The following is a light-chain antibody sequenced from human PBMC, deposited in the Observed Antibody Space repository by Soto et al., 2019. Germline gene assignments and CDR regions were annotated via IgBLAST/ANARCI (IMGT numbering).Light chain of an antibody. V-gene: IGLV2-11*01. Sequence: QSALTQPRSVSGSPGQSVTISCTGTSSDVGGYNYVSWYQQHPGKAPKLMIHDVSKRPSGVPDRFSGSKSGNTASLTISGLQAEDEADYYCCSYAGSLVVFGGGTKVTVL. CDR2: DVS. J-gene: IGLJ2*01. CDR3: CSYAGSLVV. CDR1: SSDVGGYNY.